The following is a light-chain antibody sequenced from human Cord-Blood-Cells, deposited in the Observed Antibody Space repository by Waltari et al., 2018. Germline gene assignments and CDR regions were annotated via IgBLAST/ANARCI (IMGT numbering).Light chain of an antibody. V-gene: IGLV3-25*03. Sequence: SYELTQPPSVSVSPGQTARITCSGDALPKQYPYWYQQKPGQAPVLVIYKDSERPSGIPERFSGSSSGTTVTLTISGVQAEDEADYYCQSADSSGTSYVFGTGTKVTVL. CDR2: KDS. CDR3: QSADSSGTSYV. CDR1: ALPKQY. J-gene: IGLJ1*01.